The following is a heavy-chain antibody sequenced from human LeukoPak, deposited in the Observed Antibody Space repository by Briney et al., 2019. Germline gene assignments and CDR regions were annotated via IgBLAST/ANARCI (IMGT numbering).Heavy chain of an antibody. CDR1: EFTFSSYD. D-gene: IGHD1-14*01. CDR2: IWYDGSNK. Sequence: GGSLRLSCAASEFTFSSYDMHWVRQATGKGLEWVAVIWYDGSNKSYGDSVKGRFTMSRDNSKNTLYLQMNSLRAEDTAVYYCARLTDFDYWGQGTLVTVSS. CDR3: ARLTDFDY. J-gene: IGHJ4*02. V-gene: IGHV3-33*08.